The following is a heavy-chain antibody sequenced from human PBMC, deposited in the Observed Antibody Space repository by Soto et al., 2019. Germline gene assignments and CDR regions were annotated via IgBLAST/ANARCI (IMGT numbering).Heavy chain of an antibody. J-gene: IGHJ4*02. Sequence: EVQLLESGGSLVQPGGSLRLSCAASGFSFREFAMSWVRQAPGKGLEWVSGISGSGSKTYYADSVKGRFTISRDNSKNTLYLQMNSLGPADTAVYYCAKEPGVDFGDYCDYWGQGTLVTVSS. D-gene: IGHD4-17*01. CDR1: GFSFREFA. CDR2: ISGSGSKT. CDR3: AKEPGVDFGDYCDY. V-gene: IGHV3-23*01.